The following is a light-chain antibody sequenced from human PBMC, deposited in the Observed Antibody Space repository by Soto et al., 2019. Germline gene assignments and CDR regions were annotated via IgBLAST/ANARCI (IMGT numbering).Light chain of an antibody. CDR1: HSVSSNY. Sequence: EIVLTQSPGTLSLSPGERATLSCRSSHSVSSNYLAWYQQKPGQAPRLLIYEVSSRATGIPDRCSGSGSGTDFTLTISRLEPVDFAVYYCQQYGISPTFGQGTKVEIK. V-gene: IGKV3-20*01. CDR3: QQYGISPT. CDR2: EVS. J-gene: IGKJ1*01.